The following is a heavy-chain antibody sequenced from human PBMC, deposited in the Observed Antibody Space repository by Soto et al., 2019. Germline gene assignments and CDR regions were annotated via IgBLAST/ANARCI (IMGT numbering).Heavy chain of an antibody. V-gene: IGHV4-30-4*01. CDR2: IYYSGTA. J-gene: IGHJ5*02. CDR1: GDSISGGDYY. D-gene: IGHD3-22*01. Sequence: TLSLTCTVSGDSISGGDYYWIWIRQPPGKGLEWIGYIYYSGTAYYNPSLKSRVTMSVDTSKNQFSLKLSSVSAADTAVYYSARGRMEFYDSSGFVPHNWFDPWGHGTLVTVSS. CDR3: ARGRMEFYDSSGFVPHNWFDP.